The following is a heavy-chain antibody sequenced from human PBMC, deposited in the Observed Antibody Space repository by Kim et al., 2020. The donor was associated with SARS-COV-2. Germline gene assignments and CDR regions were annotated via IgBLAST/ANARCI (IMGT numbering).Heavy chain of an antibody. Sequence: ASVKVSCKASGYTFTSYGISWVRQAPGQGLEWMGWISAYNGNTNYAQKLQGRVTMTTDTSTSTAYMELRSLRSDDTAVYYCARDDYGEGVDWFDPWGQGTLVTVSS. CDR3: ARDDYGEGVDWFDP. CDR1: GYTFTSYG. J-gene: IGHJ5*02. CDR2: ISAYNGNT. V-gene: IGHV1-18*01. D-gene: IGHD4-17*01.